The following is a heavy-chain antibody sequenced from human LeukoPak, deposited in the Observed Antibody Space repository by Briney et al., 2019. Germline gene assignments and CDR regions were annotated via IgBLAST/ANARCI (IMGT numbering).Heavy chain of an antibody. V-gene: IGHV1-46*01. CDR2: INPSGGST. J-gene: IGHJ4*02. CDR1: GYTFTSYY. D-gene: IGHD4-17*01. CDR3: ARVGTTGDLGY. Sequence: ASVKVSCKASGYTFTSYYMHWVRQAPGQGLEWVGIINPSGGSTSYAQKFQGRVTMTRDTSTSTVYMELSSLRSEDTAVYYCARVGTTGDLGYWGQGTLVTVSS.